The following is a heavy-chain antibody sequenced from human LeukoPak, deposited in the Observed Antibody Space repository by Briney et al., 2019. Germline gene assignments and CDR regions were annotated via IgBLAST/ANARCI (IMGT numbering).Heavy chain of an antibody. CDR1: GFTVSSNY. J-gene: IGHJ4*02. CDR3: ARDVRGPHDF. V-gene: IGHV3-66*01. CDR2: IYSGGST. Sequence: PGGSLRLSCANSGFTVSSNYMRWVRQAPGKGLEWVSVIYSGGSTHYADSVKGRFTISRDNSKNTLYLQMNSLRAEDTAVYRRARDVRGPHDFWGQGTLVTVSS. D-gene: IGHD2/OR15-2a*01.